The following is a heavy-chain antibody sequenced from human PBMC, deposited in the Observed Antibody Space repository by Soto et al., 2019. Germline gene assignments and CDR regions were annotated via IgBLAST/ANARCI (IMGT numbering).Heavy chain of an antibody. CDR3: ARGHFDFWSGYPIEY. D-gene: IGHD3-3*01. CDR2: VSTYNGDT. Sequence: QVQLVQSGAEVRKPGASVKVSRKASGYTFSNYGIYWLRQAPGQGLEWLGWVSTYNGDTNYAQKFHDRVTMTTHTSTNTASMELRSLKSDDTAVYYCARGHFDFWSGYPIEYWGQGTSVTVSS. V-gene: IGHV1-18*04. CDR1: GYTFSNYG. J-gene: IGHJ4*02.